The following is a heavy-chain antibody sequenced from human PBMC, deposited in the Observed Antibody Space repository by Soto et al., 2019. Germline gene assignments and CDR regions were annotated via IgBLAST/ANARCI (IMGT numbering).Heavy chain of an antibody. CDR3: ARHKYFSDSSGYYSAFDY. D-gene: IGHD3-22*01. Sequence: SETLSLTCTVSVGSISNYYWIWIRQPPGKGLEWIGYVFYSGKINYNPSLKSRVTISVDTSKNQFSLKLTSLTAADTAVYYCARHKYFSDSSGYYSAFDYWGQGTLVTVSS. V-gene: IGHV4-59*01. CDR1: VGSISNYY. CDR2: VFYSGKI. J-gene: IGHJ4*02.